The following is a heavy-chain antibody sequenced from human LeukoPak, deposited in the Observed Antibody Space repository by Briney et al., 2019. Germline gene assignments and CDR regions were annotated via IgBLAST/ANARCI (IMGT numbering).Heavy chain of an antibody. Sequence: GGSLRLSCAASGFTFSSYAMGWVRQAPGKGLEWVSAISGSGGSTYYADSVKGRFTISRDNSKNTLYLQMNSLRAEDTAVYYCAKDLILGAAASYYFDYWGQGTLVTVSS. V-gene: IGHV3-23*01. CDR2: ISGSGGST. J-gene: IGHJ4*02. CDR1: GFTFSSYA. CDR3: AKDLILGAAASYYFDY. D-gene: IGHD2-15*01.